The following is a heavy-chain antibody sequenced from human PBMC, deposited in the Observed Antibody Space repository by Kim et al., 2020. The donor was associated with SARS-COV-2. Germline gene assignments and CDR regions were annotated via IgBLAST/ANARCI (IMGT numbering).Heavy chain of an antibody. CDR3: ARAGITMIVEYYFDY. D-gene: IGHD3-22*01. V-gene: IGHV1-69*01. Sequence: QKFQGRVTITADESTSTAYMELSSLRSEDTAVYYCARAGITMIVEYYFDYWGQGTLVTVSS. J-gene: IGHJ4*02.